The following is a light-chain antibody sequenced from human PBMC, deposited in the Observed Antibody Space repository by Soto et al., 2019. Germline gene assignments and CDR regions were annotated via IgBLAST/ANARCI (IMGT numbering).Light chain of an antibody. V-gene: IGLV1-40*01. CDR3: QSYDSSLGNV. CDR1: SSNIGAGYD. J-gene: IGLJ1*01. CDR2: GNN. Sequence: QSVLTQPPSVSGAPGQRVTISCTGSSSNIGAGYDVHWYQQLPGTAPKLLIYGNNNRPSGVPDRFSGSKSGTSASLAITGLQAEDEADYYCQSYDSSLGNVFGTGTKVTVL.